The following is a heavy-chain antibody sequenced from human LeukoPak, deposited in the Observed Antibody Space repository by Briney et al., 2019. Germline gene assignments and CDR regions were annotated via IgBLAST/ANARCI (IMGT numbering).Heavy chain of an antibody. V-gene: IGHV3-23*01. D-gene: IGHD6-19*01. CDR2: ITGSGGTT. CDR3: AKVAVVAIISAFDV. CDR1: GFTLRSYV. J-gene: IGHJ3*01. Sequence: QPGESLRLSCEASGFTLRSYVTSWVRQAPGKGLEWVSGITGSGGTTYYADSVKGRFTISRDNSKNTLYLQINSLRAEDTAVYYCAKVAVVAIISAFDVWGQGTMVTVSS.